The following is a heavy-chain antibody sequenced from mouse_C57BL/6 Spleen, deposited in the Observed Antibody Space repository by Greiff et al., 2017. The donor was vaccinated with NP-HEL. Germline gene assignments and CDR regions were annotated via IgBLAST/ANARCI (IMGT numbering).Heavy chain of an antibody. CDR1: GFTFSDYG. CDR2: ISSGSSTF. J-gene: IGHJ3*01. V-gene: IGHV5-17*01. CDR3: ARGWSAY. Sequence: EVKLMESGGGLVKPGGSLKLSCAASGFTFSDYGMHWVRQAPEKGLVWVASISSGSSTFYYADTVKGRFTISRDNAKNTLFLQMTSQRSEDTAMYYCARGWSAYWGQGTLVTGSA.